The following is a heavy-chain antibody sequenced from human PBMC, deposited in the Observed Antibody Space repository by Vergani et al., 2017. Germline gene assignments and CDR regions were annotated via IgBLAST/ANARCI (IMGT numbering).Heavy chain of an antibody. CDR2: IYYSGST. Sequence: QLQLQESGPGLVKPSETLSLTCTVSGGSISSSSYYWGWIRQPPGKGLEWIGSIYYSGSTYYNPSLKSRVTISVDTSKNQFSLKLSSVTAADTAVYYCARQFQVYDFWSGYYYYFDYWGQGTLVTVSS. J-gene: IGHJ4*02. CDR3: ARQFQVYDFWSGYYYYFDY. D-gene: IGHD3-3*01. V-gene: IGHV4-39*01. CDR1: GGSISSSSYY.